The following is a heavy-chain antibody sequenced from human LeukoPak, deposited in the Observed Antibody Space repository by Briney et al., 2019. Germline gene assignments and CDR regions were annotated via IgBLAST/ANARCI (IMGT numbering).Heavy chain of an antibody. V-gene: IGHV1-24*01. J-gene: IGHJ5*02. CDR3: ARLTYSSSWPPRTFDP. CDR1: GSTLTELS. Sequence: ASVKVSCKVSGSTLTELSMHWVRQAPGKGLEWMGGFDPEDGETIYAQKFQGRVTMTEDTSTDTAYMDLSSLRSEDTAVYYCARLTYSSSWPPRTFDPWGQGTLVTVSS. CDR2: FDPEDGET. D-gene: IGHD6-13*01.